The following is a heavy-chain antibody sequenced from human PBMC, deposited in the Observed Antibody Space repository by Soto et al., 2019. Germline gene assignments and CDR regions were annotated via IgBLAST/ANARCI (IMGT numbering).Heavy chain of an antibody. V-gene: IGHV4-28*01. CDR1: GYSISSSNW. D-gene: IGHD3-22*01. Sequence: SETLSLTCAVSGYSISSSNWWGWIRQPPGKGLEWIGYIYYSGTTYYNPSLKSRVTMSVDTSKNQFSLKLSSVTAADTAVYYCARSGGTGYDSSGYSDYFDYWGQGTLVTVSS. J-gene: IGHJ4*02. CDR3: ARSGGTGYDSSGYSDYFDY. CDR2: IYYSGTT.